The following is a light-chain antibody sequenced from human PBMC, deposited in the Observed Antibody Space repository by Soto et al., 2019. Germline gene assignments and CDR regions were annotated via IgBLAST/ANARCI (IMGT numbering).Light chain of an antibody. CDR1: QSIARD. CDR2: AAS. J-gene: IGKJ1*01. V-gene: IGKV1-39*01. CDR3: QQSYSTPPWT. Sequence: DIQMTQPPSSLSASVGDRVTITCRASQSIARDLNWYQQKSGKAPKFLIYAASSLQNGVPSRFSGRGSGTDFTLTISSLQPEDSATYFCQQSYSTPPWTFGQGTKVEIK.